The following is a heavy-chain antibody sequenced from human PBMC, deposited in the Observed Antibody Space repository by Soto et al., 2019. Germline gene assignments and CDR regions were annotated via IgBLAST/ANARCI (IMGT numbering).Heavy chain of an antibody. J-gene: IGHJ5*02. Sequence: PGGSLRLSCAASGFTFSSYAMHWVRQAPGKGLEWVAVISYDGSNKYYADSVKGRFTISRDNSKNTLYLQMNSLRAEDTAVYYCARDLAGSGWYRSSHYNWFDPWGQGTLVTVSS. D-gene: IGHD6-19*01. V-gene: IGHV3-30-3*01. CDR3: ARDLAGSGWYRSSHYNWFDP. CDR1: GFTFSSYA. CDR2: ISYDGSNK.